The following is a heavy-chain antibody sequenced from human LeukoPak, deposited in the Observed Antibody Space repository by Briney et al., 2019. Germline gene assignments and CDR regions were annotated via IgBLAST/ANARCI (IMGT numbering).Heavy chain of an antibody. D-gene: IGHD1-7*01. CDR2: INHSGST. CDR1: GGSFSGYY. CDR3: ARRGITGTTVEY. V-gene: IGHV4-34*01. Sequence: SETLSLTCAVYGGSFSGYYWSWIRQPPGKGLEWIGEINHSGSTNYNPSLKSRVTISVDTSNNQFSLKLSSVTAADTAVYYCARRGITGTTVEYWGQGTLVTVSS. J-gene: IGHJ4*02.